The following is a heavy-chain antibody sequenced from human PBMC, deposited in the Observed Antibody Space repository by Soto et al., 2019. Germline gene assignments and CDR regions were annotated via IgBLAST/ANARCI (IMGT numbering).Heavy chain of an antibody. CDR1: DGNIVGYC. D-gene: IGHD3-10*01. CDR3: ARLLLWFGELGYYYYYGMDV. CDR2: INHSGST. Sequence: AVYDGNIVGYCWRWISKKKGKGLEWIGEINHSGSTNYNPSLKSRVTISVDTSKNQFSLKLSSVTAADTAVYYCARLLLWFGELGYYYYYGMDVWGQGTTVTVSS. V-gene: IGHV4-34*01. J-gene: IGHJ6*02.